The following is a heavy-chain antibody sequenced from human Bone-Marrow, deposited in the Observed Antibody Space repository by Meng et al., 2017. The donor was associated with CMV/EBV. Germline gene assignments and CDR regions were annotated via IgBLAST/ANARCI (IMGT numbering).Heavy chain of an antibody. J-gene: IGHJ3*01. Sequence: GESLKISCAASGFTFSSYAMSWVRQAPGRGLEWVSAISGRGGSTYYADSVKGRFTISRDNSKNTLYLQLNSLRAEDTAIYYCANLDDDETAKNAFDVWGQGTMVTVSS. CDR1: GFTFSSYA. CDR3: ANLDDDETAKNAFDV. CDR2: ISGRGGST. D-gene: IGHD1-14*01. V-gene: IGHV3-23*01.